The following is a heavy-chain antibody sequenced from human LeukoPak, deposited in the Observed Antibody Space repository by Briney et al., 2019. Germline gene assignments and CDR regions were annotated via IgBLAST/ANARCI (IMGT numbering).Heavy chain of an antibody. D-gene: IGHD3-3*01. J-gene: IGHJ4*02. Sequence: SVKVSCKASGGTFSSYAISWVRQAPGQGLGWMGGIIPIFGTANYAQKFQGRVTITTDESTSTAYMELSSLRSEDTAVYYCARSPYCDFWSGYLEYYFDYWGQGTLVTVSS. CDR2: IIPIFGTA. V-gene: IGHV1-69*05. CDR1: GGTFSSYA. CDR3: ARSPYCDFWSGYLEYYFDY.